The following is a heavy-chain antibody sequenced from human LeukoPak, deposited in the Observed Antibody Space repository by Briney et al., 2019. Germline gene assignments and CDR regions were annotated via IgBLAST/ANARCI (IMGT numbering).Heavy chain of an antibody. CDR1: GFTFSSYG. D-gene: IGHD6-19*01. CDR2: IWYDGSNK. Sequence: GRSLRLSCAASGFTFSSYGMHWVRQAPGKGLEWVAVIWYDGSNKYYADSVKGRFTISRDNSKNTLYLQMNSLRAEDTAVYSCARDRREWLVPLPDYWGQGTLVTVSS. J-gene: IGHJ4*02. CDR3: ARDRREWLVPLPDY. V-gene: IGHV3-33*01.